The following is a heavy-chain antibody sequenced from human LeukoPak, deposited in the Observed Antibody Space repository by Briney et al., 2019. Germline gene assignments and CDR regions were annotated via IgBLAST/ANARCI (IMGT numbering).Heavy chain of an antibody. CDR3: ARRSYSASYYDY. V-gene: IGHV5-51*01. Sequence: GESLKISCQGIGYTFSKYWIGWVRQMPGKGLEWMGIISPGNSETTYSPSFQGQVTISVDKSISTAYLQWSSLKASDTAMYYCARRSYSASYYDYWGQGTLVTVSS. D-gene: IGHD1-26*01. J-gene: IGHJ4*02. CDR2: ISPGNSET. CDR1: GYTFSKYW.